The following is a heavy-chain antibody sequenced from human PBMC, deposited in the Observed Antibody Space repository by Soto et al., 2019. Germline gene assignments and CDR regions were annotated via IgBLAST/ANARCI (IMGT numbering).Heavy chain of an antibody. Sequence: PSETLSLTCTFSGGSISSGGYYWSWIRQHPGKGLEWIGYIYYSGSTYYNPSLKSRVTISVDTSKNQFSLKLSSVTAADTAVYYCAIGSGSAKGNWFDPWGQGILVTVSS. CDR1: GGSISSGGYY. D-gene: IGHD3-10*01. CDR3: AIGSGSAKGNWFDP. CDR2: IYYSGST. J-gene: IGHJ5*02. V-gene: IGHV4-31*03.